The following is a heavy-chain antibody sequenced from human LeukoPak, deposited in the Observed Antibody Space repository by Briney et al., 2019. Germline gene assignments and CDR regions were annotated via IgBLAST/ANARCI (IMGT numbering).Heavy chain of an antibody. V-gene: IGHV1-69*05. Sequence: ASVKVSCKASGGTFSSYAISWVRQAPGQGLEWMGGIIPIFGTANHAQKFQGRVTITTDESTSTAYMELSSLRSEDTAVYYCARNGVGEYQLRLYYMDVWGKGTTVTVSS. D-gene: IGHD2-2*01. CDR3: ARNGVGEYQLRLYYMDV. CDR2: IIPIFGTA. J-gene: IGHJ6*03. CDR1: GGTFSSYA.